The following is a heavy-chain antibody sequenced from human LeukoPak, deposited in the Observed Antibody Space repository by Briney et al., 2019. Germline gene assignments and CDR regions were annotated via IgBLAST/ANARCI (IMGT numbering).Heavy chain of an antibody. CDR3: AKRRYYDSSGYHPLYFDY. D-gene: IGHD3-22*01. CDR1: GFTFSSYG. CDR2: ISYDGSNK. Sequence: PGGSLRLSCAASGFTFSSYGMHWVRQAPGKGLEWVAVISYDGSNKYYADSVKGRFTISRDNSKNTLYLQMNSLRAEDTAVYYCAKRRYYDSSGYHPLYFDYWGQGTTVTVSS. J-gene: IGHJ4*03. V-gene: IGHV3-30*18.